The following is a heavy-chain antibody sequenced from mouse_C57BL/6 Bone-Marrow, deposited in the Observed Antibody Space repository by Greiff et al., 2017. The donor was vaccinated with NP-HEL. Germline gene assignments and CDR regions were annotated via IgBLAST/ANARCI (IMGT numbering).Heavy chain of an antibody. CDR3: ARRNYFAWFAY. Sequence: EVQLQESGPGLVKPSQSLSLTCSVTGYSITSGYYWNWIRQFPGNKLEWMGYISYDGSNNYNPSLKNRISITRDTSKNQFFLKLNSVTTEDTATYYCARRNYFAWFAYWGQGTLVTVSA. CDR1: GYSITSGYY. V-gene: IGHV3-6*01. D-gene: IGHD2-1*01. CDR2: ISYDGSN. J-gene: IGHJ3*01.